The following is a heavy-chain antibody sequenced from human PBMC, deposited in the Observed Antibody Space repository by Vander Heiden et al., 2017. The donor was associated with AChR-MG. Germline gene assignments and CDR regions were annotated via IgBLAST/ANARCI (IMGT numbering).Heavy chain of an antibody. D-gene: IGHD3-22*01. CDR3: ARDPRDYYDSHYYYGMDV. CDR2: IWYDGSNK. Sequence: QVQLVESGGGVVQPGRSLRLSCAASGFTFSSYGMHWVRQAPGKGLEWVAVIWYDGSNKYYADSVKGRFTISRDNSKNTLYLQMNSLRAEDTAVYYCARDPRDYYDSHYYYGMDVWGQGTTVTVSS. V-gene: IGHV3-33*01. CDR1: GFTFSSYG. J-gene: IGHJ6*02.